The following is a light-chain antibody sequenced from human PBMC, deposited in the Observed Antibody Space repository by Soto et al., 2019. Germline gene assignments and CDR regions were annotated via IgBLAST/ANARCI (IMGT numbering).Light chain of an antibody. J-gene: IGKJ1*01. V-gene: IGKV1-17*01. CDR2: AAS. Sequence: ILMTQSPSSLSASVGDRLSITCRARQVITNDLGWYQQKPGKAPKRLIYAASTLQSGVPSRFSGSGSGTEFTLTISSLQPEDVATYYCLQLNTYPWTFGQGTKVEIK. CDR3: LQLNTYPWT. CDR1: QVITND.